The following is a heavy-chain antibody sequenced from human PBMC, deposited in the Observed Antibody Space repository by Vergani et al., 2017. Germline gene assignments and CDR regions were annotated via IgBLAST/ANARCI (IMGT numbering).Heavy chain of an antibody. CDR2: INPNSGGT. CDR1: GYTFAGYN. CDR3: ARGWSGYSTSWFFEY. V-gene: IGHV1-2*02. Sequence: VQLVQSGAEVKKPGASVKVSCKASGYTFAGYNIHWVRQAPGQGLELMGWINPNSGGTNYAQKFQGRVTMTRDTSINTAYMELSRLRSDDTAVYYCARGWSGYSTSWFFEYWGQGTLVTVSS. J-gene: IGHJ4*02. D-gene: IGHD6-13*01.